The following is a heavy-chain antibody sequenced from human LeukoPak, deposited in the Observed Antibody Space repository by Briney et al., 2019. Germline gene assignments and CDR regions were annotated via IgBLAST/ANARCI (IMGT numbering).Heavy chain of an antibody. Sequence: GGSLRLSCAASGFTFSSYGMHWVRQAPGKGLEWVAVISYDGSNKYYADSVKGRFTISRDNSKNTLYLQMNSLRAEDTAVYYCARDQGSGSSPGDYWGQGTLVTVSS. CDR2: ISYDGSNK. V-gene: IGHV3-30*03. CDR3: ARDQGSGSSPGDY. D-gene: IGHD3-10*01. J-gene: IGHJ4*02. CDR1: GFTFSSYG.